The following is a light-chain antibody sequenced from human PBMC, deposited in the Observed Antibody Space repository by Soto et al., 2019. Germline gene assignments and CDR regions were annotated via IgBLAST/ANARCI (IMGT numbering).Light chain of an antibody. CDR2: DTS. V-gene: IGLV7-46*01. Sequence: AVVTQVPSLTVSPGGTVTLTCGSRTGSVTSGHYPYWFQQKPGQAPRTLIYDTSNKHSWTPARFSGSLLGGKAALTLSGAQSEEEAEYYCMLSYSGALFVFGTGTKVTVL. CDR3: MLSYSGALFV. J-gene: IGLJ1*01. CDR1: TGSVTSGHY.